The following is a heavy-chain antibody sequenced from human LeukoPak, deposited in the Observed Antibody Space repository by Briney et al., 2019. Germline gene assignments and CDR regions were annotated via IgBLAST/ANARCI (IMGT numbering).Heavy chain of an antibody. J-gene: IGHJ4*02. V-gene: IGHV3-7*01. CDR3: ARIQLWLPRTFDY. CDR1: GFTFSSYG. Sequence: GGSLRLSCAASGFTFSSYGMHWVRQAAGKGLEWVANIKEDGSEKYYVDSVKGRFTISRDNAKNSLYLQMNSLRAEDTAVYYCARIQLWLPRTFDYWGQGILVTVSS. CDR2: IKEDGSEK. D-gene: IGHD5-18*01.